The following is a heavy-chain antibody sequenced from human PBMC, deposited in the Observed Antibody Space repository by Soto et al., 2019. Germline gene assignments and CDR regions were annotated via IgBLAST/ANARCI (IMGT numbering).Heavy chain of an antibody. V-gene: IGHV4-4*02. CDR1: GGTVASSHW. J-gene: IGHJ5*02. CDR2: VYHTGDT. CDR3: AREIVTAGGNNYFDP. D-gene: IGHD2-21*02. Sequence: QVQLQESGPRLVKPSESLSLTCGVSGGTVASSHWWSWVRQSPGRGLEWIGNVYHTGDTNFNHSLQSRVTFSVDKSDNQFSLRLTTVTAADTAVYFCAREIVTAGGNNYFDPWGPGTLVTVSS.